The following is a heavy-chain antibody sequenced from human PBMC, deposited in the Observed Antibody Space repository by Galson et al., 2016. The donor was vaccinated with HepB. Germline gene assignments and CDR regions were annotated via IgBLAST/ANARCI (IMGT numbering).Heavy chain of an antibody. J-gene: IGHJ4*02. CDR3: ARFYGVLGYFDY. V-gene: IGHV4-31*03. Sequence: TLSLTCTVSGGSISSGGLYWSWIRQHPGKGLEWIGYIYNSGSAYYNPSLKSRLIISVDTSKNQLSLKLSSVTAADTAVYYCARFYGVLGYFDYWGQGTLVTVSA. CDR1: GGSISSGGLY. D-gene: IGHD4-17*01. CDR2: IYNSGSA.